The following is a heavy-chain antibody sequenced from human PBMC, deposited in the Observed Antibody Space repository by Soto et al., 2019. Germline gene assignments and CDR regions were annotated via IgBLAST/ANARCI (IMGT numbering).Heavy chain of an antibody. V-gene: IGHV3-48*02. CDR1: GCTFSRYS. J-gene: IGHJ5*02. CDR3: AKDTVPVATPWFDP. D-gene: IGHD2-2*01. CDR2: ISSSSSTI. Sequence: GGPLRLSCAASGCTFSRYSMNWVRQAPGKGLEWVSYISSSSSTIYYADSVKGRFTISRDNAKNSLYLQMNSLRDEDTAVYYCAKDTVPVATPWFDPWGQGTLVTVSS.